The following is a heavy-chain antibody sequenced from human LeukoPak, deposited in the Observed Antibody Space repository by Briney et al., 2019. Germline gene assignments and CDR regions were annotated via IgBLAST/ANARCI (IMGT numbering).Heavy chain of an antibody. D-gene: IGHD3-10*01. Sequence: PGGSLRLSCAASGFAFDDYGMSWVRQAPGKGLEWVSGINWNGGSTGYADSVKGRFTISRDNAKNSLYLQMNSLRAEDTALYYCARASPTMVRGVIRYYFDYWGQGTLVTVSS. CDR2: INWNGGST. CDR3: ARASPTMVRGVIRYYFDY. CDR1: GFAFDDYG. J-gene: IGHJ4*02. V-gene: IGHV3-20*04.